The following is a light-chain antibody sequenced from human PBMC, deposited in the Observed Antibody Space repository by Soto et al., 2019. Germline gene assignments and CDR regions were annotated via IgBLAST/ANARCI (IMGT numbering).Light chain of an antibody. CDR2: ASS. Sequence: AIQLTQSPSSLSSSVGDRVTVTCLASQAIRNDLGWYKQKPGKAPNLLMYASSTLQSGVPSRFRGSVSGTDFTLTISSLKPEDFETYYCLQDYSYPWTFGQGTKVDIK. J-gene: IGKJ1*01. CDR1: QAIRND. V-gene: IGKV1-6*01. CDR3: LQDYSYPWT.